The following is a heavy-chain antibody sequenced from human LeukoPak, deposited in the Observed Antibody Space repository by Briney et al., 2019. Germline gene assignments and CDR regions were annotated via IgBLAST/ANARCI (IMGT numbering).Heavy chain of an antibody. D-gene: IGHD6-13*01. J-gene: IGHJ4*02. Sequence: ASVKVSCKASGGTFSSYAISWVRQAPGQGLEWMGGIIPIFGTANYAQKFQGRVTITTDESTSTAYMELSSLRSEDTAVYYCARAGRAAGNIWDDYWGQGTLVTVSS. CDR2: IIPIFGTA. CDR1: GGTFSSYA. V-gene: IGHV1-69*05. CDR3: ARAGRAAGNIWDDY.